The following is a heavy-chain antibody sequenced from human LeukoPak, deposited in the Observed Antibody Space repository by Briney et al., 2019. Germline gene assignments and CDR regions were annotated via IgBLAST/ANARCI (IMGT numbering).Heavy chain of an antibody. Sequence: ASVKVSCKASGYTFTGYYMHWVRQAPGQGLEWMGWINPNSGGTNYAQKFQGRVTMTRDTSISTAYMELSSLRSEDTAVYNCASGDYGSGSYPVDYWGQGTLVTVSS. D-gene: IGHD3-10*01. J-gene: IGHJ4*02. CDR3: ASGDYGSGSYPVDY. CDR1: GYTFTGYY. V-gene: IGHV1-2*02. CDR2: INPNSGGT.